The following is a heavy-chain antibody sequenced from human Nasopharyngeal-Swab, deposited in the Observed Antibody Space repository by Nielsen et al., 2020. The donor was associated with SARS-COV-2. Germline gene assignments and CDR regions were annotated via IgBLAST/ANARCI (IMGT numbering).Heavy chain of an antibody. Sequence: PVKVSCKASGGTFTNYGITWVRQAPGQGLEWIGRIIPILGKANNARKFQGRVTITADKSTSTVYMELSSLRSEDTAVYYCARAGRGYSNGEIDGFHYMDVWGRGTAVAVSS. CDR3: ARAGRGYSNGEIDGFHYMDV. CDR2: IIPILGKA. CDR1: GGTFTNYG. V-gene: IGHV1-69*04. D-gene: IGHD5-12*01. J-gene: IGHJ6*03.